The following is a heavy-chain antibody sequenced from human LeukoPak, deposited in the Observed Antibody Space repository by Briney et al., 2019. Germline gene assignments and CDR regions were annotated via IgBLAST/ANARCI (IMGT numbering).Heavy chain of an antibody. V-gene: IGHV1-8*01. CDR2: VNPNSGNT. CDR1: GYTFTNYD. CDR3: VREPIGVPATQNWFDP. Sequence: ASVNVSCKASGYTFTNYDINWVRQATGQGLEWMGWVNPNSGNTGYAQKFQGRVTMSMNTSINTAYMELSSLRSEDTAVYYCVREPIGVPATQNWFDPWGQGTLVTVSS. J-gene: IGHJ5*02. D-gene: IGHD2-2*01.